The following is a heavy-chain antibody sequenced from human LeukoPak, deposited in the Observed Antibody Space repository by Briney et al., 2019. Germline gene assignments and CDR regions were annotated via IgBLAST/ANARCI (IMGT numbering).Heavy chain of an antibody. V-gene: IGHV4-59*01. CDR1: GGSISSYY. CDR3: ARDTCSGGSCYSGFRHNWFDP. J-gene: IGHJ5*02. Sequence: SETLSLTCTVSGGSISSYYWSWIRQPPGKGLEWIGYIYYSGSTNYNPSLKSRVTISVDTSKNQFSLKLSSVTAADTAVYYCARDTCSGGSCYSGFRHNWFDPWGQGTLVTVSS. CDR2: IYYSGST. D-gene: IGHD2-15*01.